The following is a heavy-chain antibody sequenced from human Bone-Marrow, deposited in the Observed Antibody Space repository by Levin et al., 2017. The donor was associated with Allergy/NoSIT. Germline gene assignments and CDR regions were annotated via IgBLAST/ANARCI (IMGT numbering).Heavy chain of an antibody. CDR3: AKDSVSGLVVDVAGPRDHYSYGVDV. J-gene: IGHJ6*02. Sequence: GGSLRLSCAASGFTFDDYAMHWVRQRPGKGLEWVSGVSWDGGATDSAASVKGRFVISRDNAKNFLYLQLNSLGPEDTALYFCAKDSVSGLVVDVAGPRDHYSYGVDVWGQGTTVTVSS. CDR2: VSWDGGAT. CDR1: GFTFDDYA. V-gene: IGHV3-9*01. D-gene: IGHD2-15*01.